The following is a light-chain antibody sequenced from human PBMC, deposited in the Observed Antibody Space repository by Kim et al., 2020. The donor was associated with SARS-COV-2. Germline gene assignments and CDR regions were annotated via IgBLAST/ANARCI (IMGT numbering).Light chain of an antibody. CDR2: DAN. J-gene: IGKJ5*01. V-gene: IGKV1-33*01. CDR3: QHYDSLPIS. Sequence: ASVGDRVTITCKASQDIANYVNWYQQTPGKAPKLLIYDANKLQTGVPSRFSGSGSVTDFTFSISGLQPEDAATYYCQHYDSLPISFGQGTRLEIK. CDR1: QDIANY.